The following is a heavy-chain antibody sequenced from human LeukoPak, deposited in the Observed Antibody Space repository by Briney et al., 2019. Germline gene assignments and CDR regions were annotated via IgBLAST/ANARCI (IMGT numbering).Heavy chain of an antibody. D-gene: IGHD3-10*01. CDR1: GFTFSSYG. J-gene: IGHJ6*04. CDR3: VKRQGPGSGGYYGMDV. Sequence: PGGSLRLSCAASGFTFSSYGMHWVRQAPGKGLEWVAVISYDGSNKYYADSVKGRFTISRDNSKNTLYLQMSSLRAEDTAVYYCVKRQGPGSGGYYGMDVWGKGTTVTVSS. V-gene: IGHV3-30*18. CDR2: ISYDGSNK.